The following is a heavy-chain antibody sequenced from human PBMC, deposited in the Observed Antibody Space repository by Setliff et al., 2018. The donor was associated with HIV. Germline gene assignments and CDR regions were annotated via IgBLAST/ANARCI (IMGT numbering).Heavy chain of an antibody. CDR1: GFIFTKYG. V-gene: IGHV1-18*01. Sequence: ASVKVSCKASGFIFTKYGITWVRQAPGQGLEWMGWISAYNGKTDYAQKFQDRLTMTTDTSTRTVYMELRGLRSDDTAVYYCAREKETCSGGDCWKNAFDVWGQGTMVTVSS. CDR3: AREKETCSGGDCWKNAFDV. J-gene: IGHJ3*01. CDR2: ISAYNGKT. D-gene: IGHD2-21*02.